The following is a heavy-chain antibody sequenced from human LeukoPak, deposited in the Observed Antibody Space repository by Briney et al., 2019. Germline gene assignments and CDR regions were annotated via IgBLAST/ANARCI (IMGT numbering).Heavy chain of an antibody. CDR2: TYYRSKWYN. V-gene: IGHV6-1*01. J-gene: IGHJ4*02. Sequence: SQTLSLTCAISGDSVSSNSAAWNWIRQSPSRGLEWLGRTYYRSKWYNDYAVSVKSRITINPDTSKNQFSLQLNSVTPEDTAVYYCARGKYYYDSTGYYPGGDYWGQGTLVTVSS. CDR1: GDSVSSNSAA. CDR3: ARGKYYYDSTGYYPGGDY. D-gene: IGHD3-22*01.